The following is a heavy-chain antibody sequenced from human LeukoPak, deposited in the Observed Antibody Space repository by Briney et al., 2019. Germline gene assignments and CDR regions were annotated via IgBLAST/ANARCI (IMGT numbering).Heavy chain of an antibody. CDR2: IYYSGST. CDR3: AREAAYCGGDCRPELDAFDI. Sequence: PSETLSLTCTVSGGSISSNTYYWGWIRQPPGKGLEWIGSIYYSGSTYYSPSLKSRVTISVDTSKNQFSLKLSSVTAADTAVYYCAREAAYCGGDCRPELDAFDIWGQGTMVTVSS. D-gene: IGHD2-21*02. CDR1: GGSISSNTYY. J-gene: IGHJ3*02. V-gene: IGHV4-39*07.